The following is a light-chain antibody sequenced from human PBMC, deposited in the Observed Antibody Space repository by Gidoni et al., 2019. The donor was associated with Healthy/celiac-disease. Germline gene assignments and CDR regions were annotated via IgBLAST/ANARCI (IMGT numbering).Light chain of an antibody. V-gene: IGLV6-57*01. CDR2: EDN. CDR1: SGSIASNY. CDR3: QSYDSSNQGV. Sequence: NFMLTQPHSVSESPGKTVTISCTRSSGSIASNYVQWYPQRPGSSPTTVIYEDNQRPSGVPDRFSGSIDSSSNSASLTISGLKTEDEADYYCQSYDSSNQGVFGTGTKVTVL. J-gene: IGLJ1*01.